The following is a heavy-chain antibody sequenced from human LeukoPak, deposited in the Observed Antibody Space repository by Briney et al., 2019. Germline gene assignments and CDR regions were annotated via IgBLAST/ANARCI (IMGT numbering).Heavy chain of an antibody. J-gene: IGHJ4*02. CDR3: AKMGAGLDH. CDR2: ISWNSGSI. Sequence: PGGSLRLSCAASGFTFDDYAMHWVRQAPGKGLEWVSGISWNSGSIGYADSVKGRFTISRDNAKNSLYLQMNSLRAEDTALYYCAKMGAGLDHWGQGTLVTVSS. D-gene: IGHD1-26*01. CDR1: GFTFDDYA. V-gene: IGHV3-9*01.